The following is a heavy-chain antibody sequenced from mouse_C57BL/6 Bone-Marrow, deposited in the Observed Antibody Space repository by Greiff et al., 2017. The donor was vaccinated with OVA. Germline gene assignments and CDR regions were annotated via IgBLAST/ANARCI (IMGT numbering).Heavy chain of an antibody. CDR2: IYPRSGNT. CDR1: GYTFTSSG. V-gene: IGHV1-81*01. Sequence: VQLLQSGAELARPGASVKLSCKASGYTFTSSGISWVKQRTGQGLEWIGEIYPRSGNTYYNEKFQGKATLTADKSSRTAYMELRSLTSEDSAVYFGASGGYYGRPHCYFEVWGTGTTVTVSS. CDR3: ASGGYYGRPHCYFEV. D-gene: IGHD1-1*01. J-gene: IGHJ1*03.